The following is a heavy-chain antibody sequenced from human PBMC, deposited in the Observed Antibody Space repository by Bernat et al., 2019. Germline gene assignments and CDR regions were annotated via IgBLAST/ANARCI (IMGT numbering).Heavy chain of an antibody. V-gene: IGHV4-4*02. J-gene: IGHJ3*02. Sequence: QVQLQESGPGLVKPSGTLSLTCAVSGGSISSSNWWSWVRQPPGKGLGWIGEIYHSGSTNYNPSLKSRVTISVDKSKNQFSLKLSSVTAADTAVYYCARATPAYCGGDCYWGIDAFDIWGQGTMVTVSS. CDR1: GGSISSSNW. D-gene: IGHD2-21*02. CDR2: IYHSGST. CDR3: ARATPAYCGGDCYWGIDAFDI.